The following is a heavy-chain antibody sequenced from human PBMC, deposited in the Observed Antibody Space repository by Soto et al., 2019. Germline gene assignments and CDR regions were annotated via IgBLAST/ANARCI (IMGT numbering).Heavy chain of an antibody. J-gene: IGHJ5*02. D-gene: IGHD3-10*01. CDR3: VRDRYSSSGWFDP. Sequence: SQTLSLTCAISGDSVSSYSAAWSWIRQSPSGGLEWLGRTYYRSRFFSDYAESVKSRIIINPDTSKNQFSLQLKSVTPGDTAVYYCVRDRYSSSGWFDPWGQGTPVTVSS. CDR1: GDSVSSYSAA. CDR2: TYYRSRFFS. V-gene: IGHV6-1*01.